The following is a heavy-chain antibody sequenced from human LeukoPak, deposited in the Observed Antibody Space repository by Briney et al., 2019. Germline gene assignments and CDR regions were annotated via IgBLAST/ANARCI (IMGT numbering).Heavy chain of an antibody. V-gene: IGHV3-30*03. Sequence: GGSLRLSCAASGFTFSRHWMGWVRQAPGKGLEGVAVISYDGSNKYYADSVKGRFTISRDNSKNTLYLQMNSLRAEDTAVYYCARDLSYSSSSGVFDYWGQGTLVTVSS. CDR1: GFTFSRHW. J-gene: IGHJ4*02. D-gene: IGHD6-6*01. CDR3: ARDLSYSSSSGVFDY. CDR2: ISYDGSNK.